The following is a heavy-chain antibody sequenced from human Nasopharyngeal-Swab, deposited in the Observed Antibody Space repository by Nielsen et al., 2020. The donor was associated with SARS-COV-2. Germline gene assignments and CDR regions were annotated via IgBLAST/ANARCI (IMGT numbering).Heavy chain of an antibody. J-gene: IGHJ6*02. CDR1: GGSFSSYA. CDR2: SIPIFGTA. D-gene: IGHD3-9*01. Sequence: SVKVSCKASGGSFSSYAISWVRQAHGQGLEWMGGSIPIFGTANYSQKFQGRVTITADKSTSTAYMELRSLRSEDTAVYYCTRDSYDILTGYYPPPYYGMDVWGQGTTVTVSS. CDR3: TRDSYDILTGYYPPPYYGMDV. V-gene: IGHV1-69*06.